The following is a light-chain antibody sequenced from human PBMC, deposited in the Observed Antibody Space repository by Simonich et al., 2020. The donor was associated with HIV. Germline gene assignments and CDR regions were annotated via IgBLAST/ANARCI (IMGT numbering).Light chain of an antibody. Sequence: EIVLTQSPATLSLSPGERATLSCRASQSVSSYLAWYKQKPGQAPRLLIYDASNRATSIPARVRGSGSGTDFTLTISSLEPEDFAVYYCQQRSNWPLTFGGGTKVEIK. J-gene: IGKJ4*01. V-gene: IGKV3-11*01. CDR3: QQRSNWPLT. CDR2: DAS. CDR1: QSVSSY.